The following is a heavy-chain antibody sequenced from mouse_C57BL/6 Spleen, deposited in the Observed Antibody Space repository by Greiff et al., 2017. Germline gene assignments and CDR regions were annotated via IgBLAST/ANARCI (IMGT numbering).Heavy chain of an antibody. V-gene: IGHV7-3*01. D-gene: IGHD2-2*01. CDR1: GFTFTDYY. J-gene: IGHJ1*03. CDR3: ASSMVGYFDV. Sequence: EVKLVESGGGLVQPGGSLSLSCAASGFTFTDYYMSWVRQPPGKALEWLGFIRNKANGYTTEYSASVKGRFTISRDNSQSILYLQMNALRAEDSATYYCASSMVGYFDVWGTGTTVTVSS. CDR2: IRNKANGYTT.